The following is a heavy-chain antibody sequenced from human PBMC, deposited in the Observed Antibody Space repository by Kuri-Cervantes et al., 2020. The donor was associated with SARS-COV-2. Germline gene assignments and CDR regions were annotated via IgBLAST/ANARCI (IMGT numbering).Heavy chain of an antibody. V-gene: IGHV4-38-2*01. CDR1: GYSISSGYY. D-gene: IGHD6-19*01. Sequence: GSLRLSCAVSGYSISSGYYWGWIRQPPGKGLEWIGSIYHSGNTNYNPSLKSRVTISVDTSKNQFSLKLSSVTAADTAVYYCARGIGSGWSYYFDYWGQGTLVTVSS. CDR2: IYHSGNT. CDR3: ARGIGSGWSYYFDY. J-gene: IGHJ4*02.